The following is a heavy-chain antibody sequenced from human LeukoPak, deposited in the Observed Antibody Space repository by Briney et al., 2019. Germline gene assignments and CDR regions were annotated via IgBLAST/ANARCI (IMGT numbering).Heavy chain of an antibody. CDR2: ISGSGGST. V-gene: IGHV3-23*01. J-gene: IGHJ4*02. CDR3: ARDPGTIFDVLNYYFDY. Sequence: GGSLRLSCAASGFTFSSYWMSWVRQAPGKGLEWVSAISGSGGSTYYADSVKGRFTISRDNSKNTLYLEMNNLRLEDTAVYYCARDPGTIFDVLNYYFDYWGQGTLVTVSS. D-gene: IGHD3-3*01. CDR1: GFTFSSYW.